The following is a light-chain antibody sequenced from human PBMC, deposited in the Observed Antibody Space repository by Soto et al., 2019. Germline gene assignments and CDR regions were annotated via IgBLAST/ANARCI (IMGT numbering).Light chain of an antibody. CDR1: SSNIGAGYD. CDR3: AAWDDSLHAVV. CDR2: GNS. V-gene: IGLV1-40*01. J-gene: IGLJ2*01. Sequence: QSVLTQPPSVSGAPGQRVTISCTGSSSNIGAGYDVHWYQQLPGAAPKLLIYGNSNRPSGVPDRFSGSKSGTSASLAISGLQSDDESDYYCAAWDDSLHAVVFGGGTKVTVL.